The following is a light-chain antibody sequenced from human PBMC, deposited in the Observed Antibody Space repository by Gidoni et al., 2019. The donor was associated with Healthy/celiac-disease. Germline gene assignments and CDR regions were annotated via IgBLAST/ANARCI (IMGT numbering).Light chain of an antibody. V-gene: IGLV1-40*01. Sequence: QSVLTQSPSVSEGPGQTATIYRTGSSSNIGAGYDVHRYQQLPGAAPQLITYGNSHRPSGLPDRFSGSKSGTSASLAIAGLQAEDEADYYCQSYDSSFYVFGTGTKVTVL. CDR1: SSNIGAGYD. CDR3: QSYDSSFYV. J-gene: IGLJ1*01. CDR2: GNS.